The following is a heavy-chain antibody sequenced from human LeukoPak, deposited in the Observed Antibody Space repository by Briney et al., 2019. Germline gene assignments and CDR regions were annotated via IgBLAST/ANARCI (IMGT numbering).Heavy chain of an antibody. J-gene: IGHJ5*02. CDR1: GDTFTSYG. Sequence: ASVKVSCKASGDTFTSYGISWVRQAPGQGLEWMGWISAYKGNTNYAQKLQGRVTMTTDTSTSTAYMELRSLRSDDTAVYYCARDSITGTNWFDAWGQGTLVTVSS. CDR2: ISAYKGNT. CDR3: ARDSITGTNWFDA. V-gene: IGHV1-18*01. D-gene: IGHD1-7*01.